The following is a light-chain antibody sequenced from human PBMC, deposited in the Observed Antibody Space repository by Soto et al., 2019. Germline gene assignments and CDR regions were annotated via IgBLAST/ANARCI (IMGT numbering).Light chain of an antibody. CDR2: LGS. V-gene: IGKV2-28*01. J-gene: IGKJ2*01. CDR3: MQVLQTPYT. Sequence: DIVMTQSPLTLPVIPGEPASISCRSSGDLQRSHRFSYLDWYLQKPGQSPQLLIYLGSNRASGVPDRFSGSGSGTDFTLKISRVEAEDVGVYYCMQVLQTPYTFGQGTRMEIK. CDR1: GDLQRSHRFSY.